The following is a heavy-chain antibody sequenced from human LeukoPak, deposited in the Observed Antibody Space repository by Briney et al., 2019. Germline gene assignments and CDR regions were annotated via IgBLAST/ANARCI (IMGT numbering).Heavy chain of an antibody. D-gene: IGHD3-10*01. J-gene: IGHJ4*02. CDR1: GGSISSGGYY. CDR2: IYYSGST. Sequence: SETLSLICTVSGGSISSGGYYWSWIRQHPGKGLEWIGYIYYSGSTYYNPSLKSRVTISVDTSKNQFSLKLSSVTAADTAVYYCARAPRASRGLIDYWGQGTLVTVSS. CDR3: ARAPRASRGLIDY. V-gene: IGHV4-31*03.